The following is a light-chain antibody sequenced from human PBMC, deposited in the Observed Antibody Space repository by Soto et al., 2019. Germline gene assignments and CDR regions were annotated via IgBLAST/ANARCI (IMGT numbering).Light chain of an antibody. Sequence: QSVLTQPASVSGSPGQSITISCTGTSSDVGGYNYVSWYQQYPGKAPKLMIYHVSNRPSGVSNRFSGSKSGNSASLTISGLQAEDEADNYSRSSTSNTIYVFGARTKVTVL. CDR2: HVS. CDR1: SSDVGGYNY. J-gene: IGLJ1*01. CDR3: RSSTSNTIYV. V-gene: IGLV2-14*01.